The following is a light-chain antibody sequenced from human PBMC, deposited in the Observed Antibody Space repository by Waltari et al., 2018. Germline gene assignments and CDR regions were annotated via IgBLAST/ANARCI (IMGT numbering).Light chain of an antibody. CDR1: SSDVGRYDR. Sequence: QSALTQPPSVSGSPGQAVTISCTGTSSDVGRYDRVSWYPQPPHTVPKVMVYEVNKRPSGIPDRFSGSKSGNTASLTISRVEAGDEADYYCQVWDRSYDQWVFGGGTKLTVL. CDR3: QVWDRSYDQWV. J-gene: IGLJ3*02. V-gene: IGLV2-18*01. CDR2: EVN.